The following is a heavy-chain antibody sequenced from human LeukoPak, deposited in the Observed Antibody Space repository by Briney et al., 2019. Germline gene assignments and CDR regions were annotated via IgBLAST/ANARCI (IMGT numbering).Heavy chain of an antibody. Sequence: GGSLRLSCAASGFTFSSYSMHWVRQAPGKGLEWVSSISRGGGYIYYADSVKGRFTISRDNAENSLSLQMNSRRSEDTAVYYCASLEYSRAYFDSWGQGALVTVS. CDR3: ASLEYSRAYFDS. V-gene: IGHV3-21*01. D-gene: IGHD6-6*01. CDR1: GFTFSSYS. J-gene: IGHJ4*02. CDR2: ISRGGGYI.